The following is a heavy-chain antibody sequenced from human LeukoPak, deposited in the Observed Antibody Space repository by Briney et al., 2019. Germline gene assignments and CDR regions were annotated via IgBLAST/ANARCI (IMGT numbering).Heavy chain of an antibody. CDR2: IYSGGST. CDR3: AREYYDNSGGEDAFDI. J-gene: IGHJ3*02. Sequence: GGSLTLSCAASGFTVSSNYMSWVRQAPGKGLECVSVIYSGGSTCYADSVEGRFTISRDNSNNTLYLQMNSLRAEDTAMYYCAREYYDNSGGEDAFDIWGPGTMVTV. D-gene: IGHD3-22*01. CDR1: GFTVSSNY. V-gene: IGHV3-53*01.